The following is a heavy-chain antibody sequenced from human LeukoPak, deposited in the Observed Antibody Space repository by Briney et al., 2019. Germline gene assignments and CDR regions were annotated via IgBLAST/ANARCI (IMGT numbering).Heavy chain of an antibody. CDR2: ITSSSSII. J-gene: IGHJ4*02. V-gene: IGHV3-48*01. Sequence: GGSLRLSCAASGFTFSSYSMNWVRQAPGKGLEWVSYITSSSSIIYYGDSVKGRFTVSRDNAKNSLYLQMNSLRAEDTAVYYCARVGLWHYPVDSWGQRTLVTVSS. CDR1: GFTFSSYS. CDR3: ARVGLWHYPVDS. D-gene: IGHD1-7*01.